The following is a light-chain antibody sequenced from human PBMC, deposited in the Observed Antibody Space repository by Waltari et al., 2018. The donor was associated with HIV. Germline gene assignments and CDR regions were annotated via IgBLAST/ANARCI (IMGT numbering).Light chain of an antibody. Sequence: ENRMAQSPSSLSASVDARVTITCRASQSVGSFLSWYQRKPGKAPKHLLFQASSLQTGVPSRFSGSVSGTYFTLTITSLQLEDFASYYCQQYHTDLTFGQGTDLE. CDR3: QQYHTDLT. V-gene: IGKV1-5*03. J-gene: IGKJ2*01. CDR2: QAS. CDR1: QSVGSF.